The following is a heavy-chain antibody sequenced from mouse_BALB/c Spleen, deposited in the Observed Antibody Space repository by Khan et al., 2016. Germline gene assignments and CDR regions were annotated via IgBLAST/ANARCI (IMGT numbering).Heavy chain of an antibody. CDR3: ARSDYDYDVGAMDY. CDR1: GYTFTSYW. D-gene: IGHD2-4*01. V-gene: IGHV1S81*02. CDR2: INPSNGRT. J-gene: IGHJ4*01. Sequence: QVQLKQSGAELVKPGASVKLSCKASGYTFTSYWMHWVKQRPGQGLEWIGEINPSNGRTNYNEKFKSKATLTVDKSSSTAYMQLSSLTSEDSAVYYCARSDYDYDVGAMDYWGQGTSVTVSS.